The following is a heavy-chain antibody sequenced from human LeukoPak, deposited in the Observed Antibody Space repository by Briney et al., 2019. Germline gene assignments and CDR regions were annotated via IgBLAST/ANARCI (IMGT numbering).Heavy chain of an antibody. Sequence: SETLSLTCTVSGGSISSYYWSWIRQPAGKGLEWIGRIYTSGSTNYNPSLKSRVTTSVDTSKNQFSLKLSSVTAADTAVYYCARGIAVAGNFDYWGQGTLVTVSS. CDR2: IYTSGST. J-gene: IGHJ4*02. CDR1: GGSISSYY. D-gene: IGHD6-19*01. CDR3: ARGIAVAGNFDY. V-gene: IGHV4-4*07.